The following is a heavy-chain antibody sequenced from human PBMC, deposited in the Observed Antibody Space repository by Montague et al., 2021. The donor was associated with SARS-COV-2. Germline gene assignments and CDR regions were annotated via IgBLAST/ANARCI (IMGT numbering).Heavy chain of an antibody. V-gene: IGHV4-34*01. Sequence: SETLSLTCGVYGGSFGDDHWSWIRQPPGKGLEWIGDIKQSGSTNYNPSLKSRVTISVDTSKNQFSLKLTSVTAADTAVYFCARGHLSVSTIVVVFTSASYYFDSWGQGAQVTVSS. CDR2: IKQSGST. D-gene: IGHD3-22*01. CDR3: ARGHLSVSTIVVVFTSASYYFDS. J-gene: IGHJ4*02. CDR1: GGSFGDDH.